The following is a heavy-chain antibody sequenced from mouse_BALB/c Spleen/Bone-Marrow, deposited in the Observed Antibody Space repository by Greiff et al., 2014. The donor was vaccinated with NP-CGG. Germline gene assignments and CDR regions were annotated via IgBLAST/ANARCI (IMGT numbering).Heavy chain of an antibody. CDR3: AGRYDDFDY. CDR2: IFPGDGST. CDR1: GYTFTSYD. J-gene: IGHJ2*01. Sequence: QVQLQQPGAELVKPGASVKLSCKASGYTFTSYDINWVRQRPEQGLEWIGWIFPGDGSTKYNEKFKGKATLTTDKSSSTAYTQLSRLTSEDSAVYICAGRYDDFDYWGQGTTLTVSS. V-gene: IGHV1S56*01. D-gene: IGHD2-14*01.